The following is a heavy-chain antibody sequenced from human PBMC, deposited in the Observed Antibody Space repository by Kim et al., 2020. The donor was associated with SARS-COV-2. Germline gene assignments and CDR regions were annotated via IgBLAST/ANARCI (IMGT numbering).Heavy chain of an antibody. Sequence: SETLSLTCTVSGGSISSSSYYWGWIRQPPGKGLEWIGSIYYSGSTYYNPSLKSRVTISVDTSKNQFSLKLSSVTAADTAVYYCARVGGNSVWNYSPAAFDIWGQGTMVTVSS. J-gene: IGHJ3*02. CDR2: IYYSGST. D-gene: IGHD1-7*01. CDR3: ARVGGNSVWNYSPAAFDI. CDR1: GGSISSSSYY. V-gene: IGHV4-39*07.